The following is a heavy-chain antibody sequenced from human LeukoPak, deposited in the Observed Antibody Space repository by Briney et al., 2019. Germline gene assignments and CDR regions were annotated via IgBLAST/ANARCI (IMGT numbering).Heavy chain of an antibody. CDR2: IYYSGST. V-gene: IGHV4-59*01. J-gene: IGHJ4*02. CDR1: AGSISSYY. CDR3: ARARPTYYYDSSGYYYYFDY. D-gene: IGHD3-22*01. Sequence: PSETLSLTCTVSAGSISSYYWSWIRQPPGKGLEWIGYIYYSGSTNYNPSLKSRVTISVDTSKNQFSLKLSSVTAADTAVYYCARARPTYYYDSSGYYYYFDYWGQGTLVTVSS.